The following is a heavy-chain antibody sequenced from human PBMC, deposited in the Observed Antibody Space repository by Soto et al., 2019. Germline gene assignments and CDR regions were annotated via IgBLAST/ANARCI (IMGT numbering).Heavy chain of an antibody. CDR1: GFTFSSQW. CDR3: ARWRGGYTYGLDH. V-gene: IGHV3-74*01. CDR2: INNDGTST. J-gene: IGHJ4*02. D-gene: IGHD5-18*01. Sequence: EVQLVESGGGLAQPGGSLRLSCAASGFTFSSQWLHWVRQAPGKGLVWISRINNDGTSTNYADSVKGRFTVPRDNAKKTMYLQMNSLRAEDTAVYYCARWRGGYTYGLDHWGQGTPVTVSS.